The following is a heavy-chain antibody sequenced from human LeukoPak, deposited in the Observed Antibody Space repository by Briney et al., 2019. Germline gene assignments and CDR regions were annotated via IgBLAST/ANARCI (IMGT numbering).Heavy chain of an antibody. CDR2: FDPEDGET. D-gene: IGHD2-15*01. V-gene: IGHV1-24*01. J-gene: IGHJ5*02. CDR1: GYTLTELS. CDR3: ATVCSGGGCYPNWFDP. Sequence: GASVKVSCKVSGYTLTELSMHWVRQAPGKGLEWMGGFDPEDGETIYAQKFQGRVTMTEDTSTDTAYMELSSLRSEDTAVYYCATVCSGGGCYPNWFDPWGQGTLVTVSS.